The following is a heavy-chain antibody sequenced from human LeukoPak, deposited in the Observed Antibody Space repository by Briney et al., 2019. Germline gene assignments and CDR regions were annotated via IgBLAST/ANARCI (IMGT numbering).Heavy chain of an antibody. CDR2: ISNFNHNT. CDR3: ASHTGGPEDY. D-gene: IGHD1-14*01. V-gene: IGHV1-18*01. Sequence: ASVKVSCKATGYTFTRYSISWVRQAPGQGFEWMGWISNFNHNTNYAQKFQGRVTMTTDTSTTTAYLEMRSLTSDDTAVYYCASHTGGPEDYSGQGTLVTVSS. CDR1: GYTFTRYS. J-gene: IGHJ4*02.